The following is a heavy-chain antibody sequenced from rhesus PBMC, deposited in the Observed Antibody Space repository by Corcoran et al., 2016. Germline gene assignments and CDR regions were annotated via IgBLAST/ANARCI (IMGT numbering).Heavy chain of an antibody. J-gene: IGHJ4*01. CDR2: IYGSSGST. CDR3: AGEVMVVPTYYFDS. D-gene: IGHD2-21*01. CDR1: GYSISSGYD. Sequence: QVQLQESGPGVVKPSETLSLTCAVSGYSISSGYDWSWIRQPPGKGLEWIGYIYGSSGSTNYNPSLKNRVTISKDTSKNQFSLKLSSVTAADTAVYYCAGEVMVVPTYYFDSWGQGVLVTVSS. V-gene: IGHV4-76*01.